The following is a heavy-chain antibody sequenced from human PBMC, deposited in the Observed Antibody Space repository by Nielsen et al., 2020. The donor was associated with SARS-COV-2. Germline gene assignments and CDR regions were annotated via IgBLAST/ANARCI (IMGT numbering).Heavy chain of an antibody. J-gene: IGHJ4*02. CDR3: ANGSNGYDTSCFDY. D-gene: IGHD3-22*01. CDR1: GYTFTNYA. CDR2: INTKTGHP. Sequence: ASVKVSCKDSGYTFTNYAMNWVRQATGQGLEWMGWINTKTGHPMYAQGFTGRFVFSLETSVSTAYLQITSLKAEDTALYYCANGSNGYDTSCFDYWGQGTLATVSS. V-gene: IGHV7-4-1*02.